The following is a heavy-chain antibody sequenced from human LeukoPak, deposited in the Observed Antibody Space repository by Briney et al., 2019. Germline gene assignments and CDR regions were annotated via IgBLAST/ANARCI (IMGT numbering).Heavy chain of an antibody. CDR2: ISGSGGST. V-gene: IGHV3-23*01. CDR1: GFTFSSYA. Sequence: PGGSLRLSCAASGFTFSSYAMSWVRQAPGKGLEWVSAISGSGGSTYYADSVKGRFTISRDNSKNTLHLQMNSLRAEDTAVYYCAKDLGKTDYYDSSGYYYGDAFDIWGQGQWSPSLQ. D-gene: IGHD3-22*01. CDR3: AKDLGKTDYYDSSGYYYGDAFDI. J-gene: IGHJ3*02.